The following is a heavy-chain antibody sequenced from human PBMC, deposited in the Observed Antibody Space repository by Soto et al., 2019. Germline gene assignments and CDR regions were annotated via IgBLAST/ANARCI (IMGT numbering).Heavy chain of an antibody. V-gene: IGHV3-30-3*01. CDR3: ARTVPTLIGTIDPHYYYAMDV. CDR2: ISYDGDNK. J-gene: IGHJ6*02. D-gene: IGHD1-26*01. Sequence: QVQLVESGGGVVQPGRSLRLSCVASAFTFSGYSMHWVRQAPGKGLEWVAVISYDGDNKYYADSVRGRFTVSRDNSRNTLYLDMNSLRAEDRAVYYCARTVPTLIGTIDPHYYYAMDVWGQGTTVTVSS. CDR1: AFTFSGYS.